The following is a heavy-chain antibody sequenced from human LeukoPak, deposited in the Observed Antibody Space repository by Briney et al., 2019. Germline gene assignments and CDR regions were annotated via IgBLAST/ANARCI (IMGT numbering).Heavy chain of an antibody. J-gene: IGHJ4*02. V-gene: IGHV1-8*01. CDR3: ARTGGRIAAAGRPYYFDY. CDR1: VYTSTSYD. D-gene: IGHD6-13*01. CDR2: MNPNSGNT. Sequence: ASVKVSCKASVYTSTSYDINWVRQATGQGLEWMGWMNPNSGNTGYAQKFQGRVTMTRNTSISTAYMELSSLRSEDTAVYYWARTGGRIAAAGRPYYFDYWGQGTLVTVSS.